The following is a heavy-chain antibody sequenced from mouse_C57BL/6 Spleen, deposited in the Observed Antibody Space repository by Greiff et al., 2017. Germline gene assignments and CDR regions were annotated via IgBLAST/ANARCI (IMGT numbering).Heavy chain of an antibody. J-gene: IGHJ4*01. CDR2: LSNLAYSI. CDR1: GFTFSDYG. Sequence: EVKLMESGGGLVQPGGSLKLSCEASGFTFSDYGMAWVRQAPRKGPEWVAFLSNLAYSIYYADTVTGRYTFSRKNAKNTLYLEMCSLRSEDTAMYYCERDYGGTHAMDYWGQGTSVTVSS. D-gene: IGHD1-1*01. CDR3: ERDYGGTHAMDY. V-gene: IGHV5-15*01.